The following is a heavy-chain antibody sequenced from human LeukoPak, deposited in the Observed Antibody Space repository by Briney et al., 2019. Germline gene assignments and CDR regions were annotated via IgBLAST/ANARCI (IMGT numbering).Heavy chain of an antibody. CDR1: GFTFSNYA. J-gene: IGHJ4*02. Sequence: GGSLRLSCAASGFTFSNYAMSWVRQAPGKGLEWVSAISGSGGSTYYADSVKGRFTISRDNSKKTLSLQMNSLRAEDTAVYYCAKGFYYDSSGSYDYFDYWGQGTLVTVSS. V-gene: IGHV3-23*01. CDR2: ISGSGGST. CDR3: AKGFYYDSSGSYDYFDY. D-gene: IGHD3-22*01.